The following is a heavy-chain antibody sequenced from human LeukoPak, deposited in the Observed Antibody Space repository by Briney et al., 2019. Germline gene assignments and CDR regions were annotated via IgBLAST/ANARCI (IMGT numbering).Heavy chain of an antibody. CDR2: IIPIFGTA. J-gene: IGHJ4*02. D-gene: IGHD4-23*01. V-gene: IGHV1-69*01. CDR3: ARGWPAETTVVTPYNY. Sequence: GSSVKVSCKASGGTFSSYAISWVRQAPGQGLEWMGGIIPIFGTANYAQKFQGRVTITAVESMSTAYMELSSLRSEDTAVYYCARGWPAETTVVTPYNYWGQGTLVTVSS. CDR1: GGTFSSYA.